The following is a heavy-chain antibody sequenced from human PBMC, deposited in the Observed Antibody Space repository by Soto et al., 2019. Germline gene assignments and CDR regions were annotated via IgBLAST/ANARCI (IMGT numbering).Heavy chain of an antibody. CDR3: ARVGEYSGFTSYYYYMDV. CDR2: IYSGGST. CDR1: GFTVSSNY. V-gene: IGHV3-53*04. J-gene: IGHJ6*03. D-gene: IGHD5-12*01. Sequence: EVQLVESGGGLVQPGGSLRLSCAASGFTVSSNYMSWVRQAPGKGLEWVSVIYSGGSTYYADSVKGRFTISRHNSKNTLYLQMNSLRAEDTAVYYCARVGEYSGFTSYYYYMDVWGKGTTVTVSS.